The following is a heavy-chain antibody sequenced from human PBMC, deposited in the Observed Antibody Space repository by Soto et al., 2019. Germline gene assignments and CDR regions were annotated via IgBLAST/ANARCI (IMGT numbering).Heavy chain of an antibody. Sequence: EVQVVESGGGLIQPGRSLRLSCEVSGFSVTANYMSWVRQAPGKGLEWVSVIYSGGSTYYLDSVKGRFSISRDISKNTLYLQMNNLRAEDTAVYYCHGYGYWGQGTLVTVSS. D-gene: IGHD5-12*01. CDR2: IYSGGST. V-gene: IGHV3-53*01. J-gene: IGHJ4*02. CDR1: GFSVTANY. CDR3: HGYGY.